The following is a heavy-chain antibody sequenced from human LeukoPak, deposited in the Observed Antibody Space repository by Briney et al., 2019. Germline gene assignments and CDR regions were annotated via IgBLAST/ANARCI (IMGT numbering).Heavy chain of an antibody. CDR3: ARGGLGYCSGGSCDNWFDP. J-gene: IGHJ5*02. V-gene: IGHV1-46*01. CDR1: GYTFTSYY. Sequence: ASVKVSCKASGYTFTSYYMHWVRQAPGQGLEWMGIINPSGGSTSYAQKLQGRVTMTRDTSTSTVYMELSSLRSEDTAVYYCARGGLGYCSGGSCDNWFDPWGQGTLVTVSS. CDR2: INPSGGST. D-gene: IGHD2-15*01.